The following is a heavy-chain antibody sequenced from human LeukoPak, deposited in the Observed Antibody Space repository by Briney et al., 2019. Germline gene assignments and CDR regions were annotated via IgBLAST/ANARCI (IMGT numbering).Heavy chain of an antibody. CDR2: IYTSGST. Sequence: PSETLSLTCTVSGGSISSYYWSWIRQPAGKGLEGIGRIYTSGSTNYNPSLKSRVTMSVDTSKNQFSLKLSSVTAADTAVYYCATGGTYYDILTGPEPFDYWGQGTLVTVSS. D-gene: IGHD3-9*01. V-gene: IGHV4-4*07. J-gene: IGHJ4*02. CDR1: GGSISSYY. CDR3: ATGGTYYDILTGPEPFDY.